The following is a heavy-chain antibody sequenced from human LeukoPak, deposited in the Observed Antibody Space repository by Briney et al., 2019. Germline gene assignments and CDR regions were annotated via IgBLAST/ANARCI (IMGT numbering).Heavy chain of an antibody. Sequence: PGGSLRLSCAASGFTLSSYWMSWVRQAPGKGLEWVANIKQDGSEKYYVDSVKGRFTISRDNAKNSLYLQMNSLRAEDTAVYYCARDGVPSSWYSSYNWFDPWGQGTLVTVSS. CDR1: GFTLSSYW. CDR2: IKQDGSEK. D-gene: IGHD6-13*01. CDR3: ARDGVPSSWYSSYNWFDP. J-gene: IGHJ5*02. V-gene: IGHV3-7*01.